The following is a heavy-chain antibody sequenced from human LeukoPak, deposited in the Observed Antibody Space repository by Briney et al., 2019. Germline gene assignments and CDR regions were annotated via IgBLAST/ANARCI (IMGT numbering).Heavy chain of an antibody. CDR2: ISSSSSYI. V-gene: IGHV3-21*01. Sequence: PGGSLRLSCAASGFTFSTYSMNWVRQAPGKGLEWVSSISSSSSYIYYADSVKGRFTISRDNAKNSLYLQMNSLRVEDTAVYFCARDLKWGVLGYSYGSGMDVWGQGTTVTVSS. J-gene: IGHJ6*02. D-gene: IGHD5-18*01. CDR3: ARDLKWGVLGYSYGSGMDV. CDR1: GFTFSTYS.